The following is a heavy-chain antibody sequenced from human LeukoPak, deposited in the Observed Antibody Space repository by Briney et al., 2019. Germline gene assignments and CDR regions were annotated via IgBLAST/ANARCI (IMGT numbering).Heavy chain of an antibody. D-gene: IGHD3-10*01. CDR3: AKGLWDYYGSGIMYYTMDV. V-gene: IGHV3-23*01. Sequence: PGGSLRLSCAASGFTFSNYVMGWVRQAPGKGLEWVSTIISTGGRTYYADSVKGRFTISRDNSKNTLYLQVNSLRAEDTAVYYCAKGLWDYYGSGIMYYTMDVWGQGTTVTVSS. CDR1: GFTFSNYV. J-gene: IGHJ6*02. CDR2: IISTGGRT.